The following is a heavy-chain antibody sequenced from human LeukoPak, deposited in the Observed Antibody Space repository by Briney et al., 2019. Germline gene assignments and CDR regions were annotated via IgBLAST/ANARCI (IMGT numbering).Heavy chain of an antibody. CDR1: GFTFDDYA. J-gene: IGHJ4*02. CDR3: AKGSYYYDSSGYYSY. CDR2: ISWNSGSI. V-gene: IGHV3-9*01. D-gene: IGHD3-22*01. Sequence: PGRSLRLSCAASGFTFDDYAMHWVRQAPGKGLEWVSGISWNSGSIGYADSVKGRFTISRDNAKNSLYLQMNSLGAEDTALYYCAKGSYYYDSSGYYSYWGQGTLVTVSS.